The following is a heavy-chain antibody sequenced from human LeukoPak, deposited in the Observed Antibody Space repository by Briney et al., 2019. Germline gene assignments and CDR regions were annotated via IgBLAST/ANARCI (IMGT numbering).Heavy chain of an antibody. CDR3: ARESGSYFFLVGWFDP. CDR1: GFTFSSYA. J-gene: IGHJ5*02. D-gene: IGHD1-26*01. Sequence: PGRSLRLSCAASGFTFSSYAMHWVRQAPGKGLEWVAVISYDGSNKYYADSVKGRFTISRDNSKNTLYLQMNSLRAEDTAVYYCARESGSYFFLVGWFDPWGQGTLVTVSS. CDR2: ISYDGSNK. V-gene: IGHV3-30-3*01.